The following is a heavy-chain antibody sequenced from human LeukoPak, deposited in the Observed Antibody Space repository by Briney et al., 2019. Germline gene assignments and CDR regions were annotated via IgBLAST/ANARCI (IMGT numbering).Heavy chain of an antibody. CDR3: ARGGGTYCGGDCRINWFDP. Sequence: SETLSLTCTVSGGSFSSSSYYWSWIRQPPGKGLEWIGYISYSGSTKYNPSLKSRVTISVDTSKNQFSLKLSSVTAADTAVYYCARGGGTYCGGDCRINWFDPWGQGTLVTVSS. CDR1: GGSFSSSSYY. V-gene: IGHV4-61*01. D-gene: IGHD2-21*02. J-gene: IGHJ5*02. CDR2: ISYSGST.